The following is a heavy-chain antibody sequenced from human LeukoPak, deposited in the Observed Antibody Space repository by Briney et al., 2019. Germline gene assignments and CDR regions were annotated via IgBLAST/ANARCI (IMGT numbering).Heavy chain of an antibody. CDR1: GFTFSDYY. Sequence: GGSLRLSCAASGFTFSDYYMSWIRQTPRKGLEWLAYISSSGSSIDYADSVKGRFTISRDNSKNTLYLQMNSLRAEDTAVYYCAIPRGYTDAFDIWGQGTMVTVSS. D-gene: IGHD5-24*01. V-gene: IGHV3-11*01. CDR3: AIPRGYTDAFDI. J-gene: IGHJ3*02. CDR2: ISSSGSSI.